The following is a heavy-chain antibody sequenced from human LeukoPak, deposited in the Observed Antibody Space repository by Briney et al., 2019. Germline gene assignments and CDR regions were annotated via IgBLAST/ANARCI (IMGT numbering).Heavy chain of an antibody. CDR3: ASLPSNTVTHDY. Sequence: PSETLSLTCAVSGYSISSSYYWGWIRQPPGKGLEWIGTIYHSGSTHYNPSLKSRVTLSVDTSKNQFSLKLRSVTAADTAVYYCASLPSNTVTHDYWGQGTLVTDSS. D-gene: IGHD4-11*01. J-gene: IGHJ4*02. CDR1: GYSISSSYY. V-gene: IGHV4-38-2*01. CDR2: IYHSGST.